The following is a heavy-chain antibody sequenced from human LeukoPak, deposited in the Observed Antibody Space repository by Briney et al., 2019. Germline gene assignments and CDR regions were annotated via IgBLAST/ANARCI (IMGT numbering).Heavy chain of an antibody. Sequence: QTGGSLRLSCAASGFTVSSNYMSWVRQAPGKGLEWVSVIYSGGSTYYADSVKGRFTISRDNSKNTQYLQMNSLRAEDTAVYYCARVLRRVLTGYYYYYGMDVWGQGTTVTVSS. V-gene: IGHV3-53*01. CDR1: GFTVSSNY. J-gene: IGHJ6*02. D-gene: IGHD3-9*01. CDR2: IYSGGST. CDR3: ARVLRRVLTGYYYYYGMDV.